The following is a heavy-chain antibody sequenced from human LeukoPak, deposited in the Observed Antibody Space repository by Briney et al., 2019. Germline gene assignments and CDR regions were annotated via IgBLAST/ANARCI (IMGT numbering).Heavy chain of an antibody. CDR3: ARRRYSSGWYEIVN. D-gene: IGHD6-19*01. CDR2: MNPNSGNT. Sequence: ASVKVSCKASGYTFTSYDINWVRQATGQGLEWMGWMNPNSGNTGYAQKFQGRVTMTRNTSISTAYMGLSSLRSEDTAVYYCARRRYSSGWYEIVNWGQGTLVTVSS. J-gene: IGHJ4*02. CDR1: GYTFTSYD. V-gene: IGHV1-8*01.